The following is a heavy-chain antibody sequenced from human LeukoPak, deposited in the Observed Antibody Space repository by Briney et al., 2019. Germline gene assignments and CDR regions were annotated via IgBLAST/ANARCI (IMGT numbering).Heavy chain of an antibody. D-gene: IGHD6-6*01. J-gene: IGHJ4*02. V-gene: IGHV3-23*01. Sequence: PGGSLRLSCAASGFTFSSYWMSWVRQAPGKGLEWVSTISGSGGDTYYAESVKGRFTISRDNSKDALYLQMDSLRAEDTAVYYCAKQSTARSLGEGGRGTLVTVSS. CDR3: AKQSTARSLGE. CDR1: GFTFSSYW. CDR2: ISGSGGDT.